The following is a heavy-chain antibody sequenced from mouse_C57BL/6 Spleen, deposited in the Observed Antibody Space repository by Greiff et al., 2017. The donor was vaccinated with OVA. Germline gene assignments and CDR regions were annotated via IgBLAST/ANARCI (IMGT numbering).Heavy chain of an antibody. CDR2: IDPSDSYT. V-gene: IGHV1-69*01. CDR3: AWGYDEGNYFDY. CDR1: GYTFTSYW. Sequence: QVQLQQSGAELVMPGASVKLSCKASGYTFTSYWMHWVKQRPGQGLEWIGEIDPSDSYTNYNQKFKGKSTLTVDKSSSTAYMQLSSLTSEDSAVYYCAWGYDEGNYFDYWGQGTTLTVSS. J-gene: IGHJ2*01. D-gene: IGHD2-2*01.